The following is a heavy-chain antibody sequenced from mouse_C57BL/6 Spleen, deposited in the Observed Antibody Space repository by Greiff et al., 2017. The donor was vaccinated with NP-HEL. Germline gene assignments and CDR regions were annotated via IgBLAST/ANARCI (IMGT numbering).Heavy chain of an antibody. J-gene: IGHJ2*01. CDR2: IDPETGGT. CDR3: TRSGDYRGYFDC. D-gene: IGHD2-12*01. CDR1: GYTFTDYE. Sequence: VQLQQSGAELVRPGASVTLSCKASGYTFTDYEMHWVKQTPVHGLEWIGAIDPETGGTAYNQKFKGKAILTADKSSSTAYMELRSLTSEDSAVYYCTRSGDYRGYFDCWGQGTTLTVSS. V-gene: IGHV1-15*01.